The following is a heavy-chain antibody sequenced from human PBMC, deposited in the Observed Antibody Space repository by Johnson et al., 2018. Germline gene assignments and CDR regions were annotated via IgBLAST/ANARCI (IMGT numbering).Heavy chain of an antibody. Sequence: QVQLVQSGAEAKKPGSSVKVSCKASGGTFSSYAISWVRQAPGQGLEWMGGIMPILGTTNYAQKIQGRVTSTADASTYTASMELSSLRSEDTAIYYCGREEGGSYGGADYWGQGTLVTVSS. V-gene: IGHV1-69*12. CDR2: IMPILGTT. CDR3: GREEGGSYGGADY. CDR1: GGTFSSYA. D-gene: IGHD1-26*01. J-gene: IGHJ4*02.